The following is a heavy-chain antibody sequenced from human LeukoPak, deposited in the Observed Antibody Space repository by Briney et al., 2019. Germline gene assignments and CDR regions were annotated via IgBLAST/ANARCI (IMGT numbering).Heavy chain of an antibody. CDR1: GYTLTELS. CDR2: FDPEDGET. D-gene: IGHD3-10*01. J-gene: IGHJ6*03. Sequence: ASVKVSCKVSGYTLTELSMHWVRQAPGKGLEWMGGFDPEDGETIYAQKFQGRVTMTEDTSTDTAYMELSSLRSEDTAVYYCATGYYYGSGSYSTHYYYYYMDVWGKGTTVTVSS. V-gene: IGHV1-24*01. CDR3: ATGYYYGSGSYSTHYYYYYMDV.